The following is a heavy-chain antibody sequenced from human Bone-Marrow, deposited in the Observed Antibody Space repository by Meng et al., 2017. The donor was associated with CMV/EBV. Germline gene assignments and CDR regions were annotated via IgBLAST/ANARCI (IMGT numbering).Heavy chain of an antibody. CDR3: ARVRWYSGSYWYVDL. J-gene: IGHJ2*01. CDR2: INPNSGGT. CDR1: GYTFTGYY. D-gene: IGHD1-26*01. Sequence: ASVKVSCRASGYTFTGYYMHWVRQAPGQGLEWMGWINPNSGGTNYAQKFQGRVTMTRDTSISTAYMELSRLRSDDTAVYYCARVRWYSGSYWYVDLWGRGTLVTVSS. V-gene: IGHV1-2*02.